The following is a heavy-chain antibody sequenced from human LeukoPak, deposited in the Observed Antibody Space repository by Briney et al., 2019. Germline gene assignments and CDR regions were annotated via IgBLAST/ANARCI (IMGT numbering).Heavy chain of an antibody. V-gene: IGHV1-8*02. J-gene: IGHJ4*02. Sequence: GASVKVSCKASGGIFSNYAISWVRQATGQGLEWMGWMNPNSGNTGFAQKFQGRVTMTRNTSISTAYMELSSLRSEDTAVYYCARGGIAAAASAWGYWGQGTLVTVSS. CDR3: ARGGIAAAASAWGY. D-gene: IGHD6-13*01. CDR1: GGIFSNYA. CDR2: MNPNSGNT.